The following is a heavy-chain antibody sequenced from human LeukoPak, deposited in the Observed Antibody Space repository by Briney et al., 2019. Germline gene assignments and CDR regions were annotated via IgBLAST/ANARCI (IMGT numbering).Heavy chain of an antibody. CDR1: RFTFSSYA. CDR3: ARDHPPNYYDSSGYYLFDY. J-gene: IGHJ4*02. CDR2: IYSGGST. D-gene: IGHD3-22*01. V-gene: IGHV3-66*01. Sequence: GGSLRLSCAASRFTFSSYAMSWVRQAPGKGLEWVSVIYSGGSTYCADSVKGRFTISRDNSKNTLYLQMNSLRAEDTAVYYCARDHPPNYYDSSGYYLFDYWGQGTLVTVSS.